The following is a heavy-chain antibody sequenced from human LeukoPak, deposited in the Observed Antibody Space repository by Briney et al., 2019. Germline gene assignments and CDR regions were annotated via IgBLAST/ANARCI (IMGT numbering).Heavy chain of an antibody. CDR3: ARKNWGSHWFDP. CDR1: GGSISSSSYY. V-gene: IGHV4-39*01. Sequence: SETLSLTCTVSGGSISSSSYYWDWIRQPPGKGLEWIGSIFYSGSTYYNPSLKSRVTISADTSKNQFSMKLSSVTAADTAVYYRARKNWGSHWFDPWGQGTLVTVSS. D-gene: IGHD7-27*01. CDR2: IFYSGST. J-gene: IGHJ5*02.